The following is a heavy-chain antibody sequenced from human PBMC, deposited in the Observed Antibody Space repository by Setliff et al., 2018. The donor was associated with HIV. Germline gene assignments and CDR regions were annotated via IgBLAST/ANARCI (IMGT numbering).Heavy chain of an antibody. J-gene: IGHJ6*02. Sequence: PGGSLRLSCAASGFTFSSYEMNWVRQAPGKGLEWVSYISSSGNAIYYADSVKGRFTISRDNAKNPLYLQMNSLRAEDTAVYYCARDTYYTLRGMDVWGQGTTVTVSS. D-gene: IGHD3-10*01. CDR3: ARDTYYTLRGMDV. CDR1: GFTFSSYE. V-gene: IGHV3-48*03. CDR2: ISSSGNAI.